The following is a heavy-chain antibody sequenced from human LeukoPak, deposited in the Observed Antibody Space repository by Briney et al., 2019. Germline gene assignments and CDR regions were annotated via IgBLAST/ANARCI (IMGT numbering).Heavy chain of an antibody. J-gene: IGHJ4*02. Sequence: GGSLRLSCAASGFTFSDYYMSWIRQAPGKGLEWVSYISSSGSTIYYADSVKGRFTISSDNAKNSLYLQMNSLRAEDTAVYYCAKEFSVLLWFGESRDFDYWGQGTLVTVSS. CDR1: GFTFSDYY. CDR3: AKEFSVLLWFGESRDFDY. V-gene: IGHV3-11*04. CDR2: ISSSGSTI. D-gene: IGHD3-10*01.